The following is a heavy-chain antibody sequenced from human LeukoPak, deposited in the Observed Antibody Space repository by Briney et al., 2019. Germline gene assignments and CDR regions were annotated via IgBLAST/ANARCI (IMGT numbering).Heavy chain of an antibody. D-gene: IGHD2-15*01. J-gene: IGHJ5*02. CDR2: IYHSGST. V-gene: IGHV4-4*02. CDR3: ARDRTVVAADVGDAPPNWFDP. Sequence: SGTLSLTCAVSGGSISSSNWWSWVRQPPGKGLEWIGEIYHSGSTNYNPSLKSRVTISVDKSKNQFSLKLSSVTAADTAVYYCARDRTVVAADVGDAPPNWFDPWGQGTLVTVSS. CDR1: GGSISSSNW.